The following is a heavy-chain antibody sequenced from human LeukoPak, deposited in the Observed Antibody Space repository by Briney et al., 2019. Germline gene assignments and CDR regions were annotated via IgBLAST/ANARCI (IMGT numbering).Heavy chain of an antibody. CDR2: INPNSGGT. J-gene: IGHJ5*02. D-gene: IGHD1-26*01. CDR3: ARWWERFTTYWFDP. CDR1: GNTFTGYY. Sequence: ASVKVSCKASGNTFTGYYTHWVRQAPGQGLEWMGWINPNSGGTNYAQNFQGRVTMTRDTSITTAYMELSRLRSDDTAVYYCARWWERFTTYWFDPWGQGTLVTVSS. V-gene: IGHV1-2*02.